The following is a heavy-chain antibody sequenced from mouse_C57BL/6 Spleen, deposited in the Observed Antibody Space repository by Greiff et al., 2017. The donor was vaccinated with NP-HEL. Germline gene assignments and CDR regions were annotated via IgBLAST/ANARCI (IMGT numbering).Heavy chain of an antibody. Sequence: VKLQQSGPELVKPGASVKISCKASGYAFSSSWMNWVKQRPGKGLEWIGRIYPGDGDTNYNGKFKGKATLTADKSSSTAYMQLSSLTSEDSAVYFCARSEGWLLLYAMDYWGQGTSVTVSS. J-gene: IGHJ4*01. CDR1: GYAFSSSW. CDR3: ARSEGWLLLYAMDY. D-gene: IGHD2-3*01. V-gene: IGHV1-82*01. CDR2: IYPGDGDT.